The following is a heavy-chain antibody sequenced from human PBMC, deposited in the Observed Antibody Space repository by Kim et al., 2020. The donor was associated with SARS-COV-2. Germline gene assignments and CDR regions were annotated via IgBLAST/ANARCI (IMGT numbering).Heavy chain of an antibody. D-gene: IGHD2-8*02. CDR2: IHYSGST. CDR1: GASISSYY. Sequence: SETLSLTCTVSGASISSYYWSWIRQPPGKGLEWIGYIHYSGSTNYNPSLKRRVTMSVDTSKNQFSLKLSSVTAADTAVYYCARNRYCWDVWGQGTTVTVS. V-gene: IGHV4-59*12. J-gene: IGHJ6*02. CDR3: ARNRYCWDV.